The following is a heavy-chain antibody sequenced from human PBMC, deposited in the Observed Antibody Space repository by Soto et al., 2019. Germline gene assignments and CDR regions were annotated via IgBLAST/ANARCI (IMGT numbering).Heavy chain of an antibody. Sequence: EVQLVESGGGLVKPGGSLRLSCAASGFTFSSYSMNWVRQAPGKGLEWVSSISSSSFSINYADSVKGRFSISRDNAQHSLDLQMNSLRAEDTAVYYCARNESSNIYGMDVWGQGTTVTVSS. CDR3: ARNESSNIYGMDV. CDR2: ISSSSFSI. CDR1: GFTFSSYS. D-gene: IGHD6-6*01. J-gene: IGHJ6*02. V-gene: IGHV3-21*01.